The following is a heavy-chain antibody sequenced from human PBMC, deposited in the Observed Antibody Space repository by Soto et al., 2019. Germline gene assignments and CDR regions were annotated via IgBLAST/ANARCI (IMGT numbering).Heavy chain of an antibody. D-gene: IGHD2-15*01. J-gene: IGHJ3*02. CDR3: ARERYCSGGTCYSGDDAFDM. Sequence: QVQLQESGPGLVKPSQTLSLTCTVSGGSISSGDYYWSWIRQPPGKGLDWIGYIYYSGSTYCNPSPKSRITMLVDTSKNQFSLKLSPVTAADTAVYFCARERYCSGGTCYSGDDAFDMWGQGTMVTVSS. V-gene: IGHV4-30-4*01. CDR2: IYYSGST. CDR1: GGSISSGDYY.